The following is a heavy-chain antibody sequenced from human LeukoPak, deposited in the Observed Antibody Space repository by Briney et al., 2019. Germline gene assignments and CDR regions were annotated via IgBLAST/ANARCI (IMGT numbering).Heavy chain of an antibody. Sequence: PGGSLRLSCEASGFTFSSYSMNWVRQAPGKGLEWVSSISSSSSYIYYADSVEGRFTISRDNAKNSLYLQMNSLRAEDAAVYYCARGGSGSYYFDYWGQGTLVTVSS. CDR3: ARGGSGSYYFDY. CDR1: GFTFSSYS. J-gene: IGHJ4*02. D-gene: IGHD3-10*01. CDR2: ISSSSSYI. V-gene: IGHV3-21*01.